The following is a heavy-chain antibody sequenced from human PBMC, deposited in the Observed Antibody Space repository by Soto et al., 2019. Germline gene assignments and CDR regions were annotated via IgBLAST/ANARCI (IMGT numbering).Heavy chain of an antibody. V-gene: IGHV1-69*01. CDR2: IIPLFGTP. D-gene: IGHD3-10*01. J-gene: IGHJ4*02. Sequence: QVQLVQSGAEVKKPGSSVKVSCKASGGLFSTYAISWLRQAPGQGIEWMGGIIPLFGTPNYAQRFQGRVTITADESTRTAYMDLSRLRSEDTAVYYCARDRDDYGSGNYYNRIDFWGQGTLVTVSS. CDR3: ARDRDDYGSGNYYNRIDF. CDR1: GGLFSTYA.